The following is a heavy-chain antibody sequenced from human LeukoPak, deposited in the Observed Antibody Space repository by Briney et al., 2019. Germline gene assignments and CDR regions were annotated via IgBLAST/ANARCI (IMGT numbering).Heavy chain of an antibody. D-gene: IGHD3-10*01. CDR1: GDSISSCIYY. CDR3: ASQYYGSGIHWIDP. CDR2: IYNSGST. J-gene: IGHJ5*02. Sequence: PSETLSLTCTVSGDSISSCIYYWVWIRQPPGKGLEWIGSIYNSGSTYYNPSPKSRVTISVDTSKNQFSLNLYSVTAADQAVYYCASQYYGSGIHWIDPLGQGTLVTGSS. V-gene: IGHV4-39*01.